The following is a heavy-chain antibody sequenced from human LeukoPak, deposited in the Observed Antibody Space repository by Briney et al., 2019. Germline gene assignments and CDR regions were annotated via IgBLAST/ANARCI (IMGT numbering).Heavy chain of an antibody. J-gene: IGHJ4*02. Sequence: SETLSLTCTVSGGSISGHYWSWIRQPPGKGLEWIGYIYYRGSTNYNPSLKSRVTISIDTSKNEFSLKLSPVSAADTAVYYCARQYSGYEPFDYWGQGTLVTVSS. D-gene: IGHD5-12*01. CDR2: IYYRGST. CDR3: ARQYSGYEPFDY. CDR1: GGSISGHY. V-gene: IGHV4-59*11.